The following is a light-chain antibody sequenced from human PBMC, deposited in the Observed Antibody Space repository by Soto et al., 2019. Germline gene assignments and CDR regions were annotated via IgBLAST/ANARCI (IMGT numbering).Light chain of an antibody. J-gene: IGKJ4*01. Sequence: DIQMTQSPSSLSASVGDRVTITCRASQSISSYLNWYQQKPGKAPKLLIYDASSLQSGVPSRFSGSGSGTDFTLTISNLQPEAFATYYCQQSYSTPLTFGGGTKVEIK. V-gene: IGKV1-39*01. CDR3: QQSYSTPLT. CDR2: DAS. CDR1: QSISSY.